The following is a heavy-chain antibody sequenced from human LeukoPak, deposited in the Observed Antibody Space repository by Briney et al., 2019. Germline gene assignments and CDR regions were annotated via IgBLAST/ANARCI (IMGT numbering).Heavy chain of an antibody. CDR1: GFTFSSYD. J-gene: IGHJ6*04. CDR2: IGGSRSGI. V-gene: IGHV3-48*03. D-gene: IGHD3-10*01. Sequence: GGSLRLSCAASGFTFSSYDMNWVRQAPGKGLEWVSYIGGSRSGICYADSVKGQFTISRDNARNSLYLQMNSLRAEDTAVYYCARSSFSNGMDVWGRGTTVTVSS. CDR3: ARSSFSNGMDV.